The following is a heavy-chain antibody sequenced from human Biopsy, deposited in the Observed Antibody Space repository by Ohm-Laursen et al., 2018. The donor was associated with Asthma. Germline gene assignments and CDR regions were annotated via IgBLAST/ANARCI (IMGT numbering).Heavy chain of an antibody. CDR1: GGTFNTYV. V-gene: IGHV1-69*01. D-gene: IGHD1-26*01. J-gene: IGHJ4*02. CDR3: AKGEWELLEANFDY. Sequence: SSVKVSCKSLGGTFNTYVIGWVRQAPGQGLEWMGGINSVFGTTTYPQKFQDRVTITADDSTSTVYMELSSLRAEDTALYYCAKGEWELLEANFDYWGQGTLVTVSS. CDR2: INSVFGTT.